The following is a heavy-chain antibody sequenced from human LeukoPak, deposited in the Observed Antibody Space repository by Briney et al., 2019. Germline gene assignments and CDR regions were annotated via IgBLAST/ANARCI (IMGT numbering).Heavy chain of an antibody. V-gene: IGHV3-11*04. CDR3: ARETHYDSSGYHNDY. CDR2: ISSSGSFI. J-gene: IGHJ4*02. Sequence: GGSLRLSCAASGFTFTDYYMSWIRQAPGKGLEWVSYISSSGSFIYYADSVKGRFTISRDNAKNSLYLQMNSLRAEDTAVYYCARETHYDSSGYHNDYWGQGTLVTVSS. D-gene: IGHD3-22*01. CDR1: GFTFTDYY.